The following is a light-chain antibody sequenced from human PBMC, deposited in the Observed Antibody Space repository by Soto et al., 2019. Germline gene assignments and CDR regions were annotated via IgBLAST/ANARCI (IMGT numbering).Light chain of an antibody. J-gene: IGKJ4*01. CDR1: QSISVW. CDR2: DAS. CDR3: QQYNSYSQV. V-gene: IGKV1-5*01. Sequence: DIQMTQSPSTLSASVGDRVTITCRASQSISVWLAWYQQKPGKAPNLLIYDASILKSGVPSRFSGSRSGTEFTLTISSLQPDDIATYYCQQYNSYSQVFGGGTKVEIK.